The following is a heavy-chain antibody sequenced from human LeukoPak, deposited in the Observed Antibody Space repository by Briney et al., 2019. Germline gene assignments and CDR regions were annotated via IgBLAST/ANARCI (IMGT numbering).Heavy chain of an antibody. D-gene: IGHD3-22*01. V-gene: IGHV3-30*14. CDR3: ARDTTYYDSSGLN. CDR2: ISYDGSNK. J-gene: IGHJ4*02. CDR1: GFTFSSYE. Sequence: PGGSLRLSCAASGFTFSSYEMNWVRQAPGKGLEWVAVISYDGSNKYYADSVKGRFTISRDNSKNTLYLQMNSLRAEDTAVYYCARDTTYYDSSGLNWGQGTLVTVSS.